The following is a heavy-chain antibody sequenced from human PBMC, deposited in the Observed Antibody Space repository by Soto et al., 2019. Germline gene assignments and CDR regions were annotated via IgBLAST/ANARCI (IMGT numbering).Heavy chain of an antibody. J-gene: IGHJ4*02. V-gene: IGHV3-11*06. CDR1: GFTFSDYY. CDR2: SSNSGTFS. D-gene: IGHD1-1*01. CDR3: ARSGDNYNRLDY. Sequence: PGGALRLSGEVSGFTFSDYYISWVREAPGKGLEWISYSSNSGTFSRYADSVKGRFSISRDNTKNLLYLQMNSLRAEDTAVYYCARSGDNYNRLDYWGQGTPVTVS.